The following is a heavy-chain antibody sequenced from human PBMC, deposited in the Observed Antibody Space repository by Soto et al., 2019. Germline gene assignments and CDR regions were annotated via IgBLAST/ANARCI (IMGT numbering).Heavy chain of an antibody. Sequence: ASVNVSCKASGYIFTAYSMHWVRQAPGQGLEWVGWFNPNSGDTIYAQKFQGRVTLTGDTSISTAYMELYSLTSDDTAVYYCAREASAVISLDYWGQGTLVTAPQ. J-gene: IGHJ4*02. CDR2: FNPNSGDT. CDR1: GYIFTAYS. V-gene: IGHV1-2*02. CDR3: AREASAVISLDY. D-gene: IGHD6-19*01.